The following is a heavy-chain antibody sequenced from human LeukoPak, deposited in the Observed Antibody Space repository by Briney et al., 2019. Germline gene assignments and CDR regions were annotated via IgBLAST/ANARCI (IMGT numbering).Heavy chain of an antibody. V-gene: IGHV1-2*02. CDR3: ARRVFSGWGYYFDY. Sequence: ASVKVSCKASGYTFTGYYMHWVRQAPGQGLEWVGWINPKSGGTNYAQKFQGRVTMTSDTSITTVYMELSRLRSGDTAVYYCARRVFSGWGYYFDYWGQGTLVTVSS. D-gene: IGHD6-19*01. CDR2: INPKSGGT. J-gene: IGHJ4*02. CDR1: GYTFTGYY.